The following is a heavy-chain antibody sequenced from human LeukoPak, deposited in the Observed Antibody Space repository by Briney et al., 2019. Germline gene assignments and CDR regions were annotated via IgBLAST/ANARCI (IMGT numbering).Heavy chain of an antibody. Sequence: GESLRLSCAGSGFTLGSYAMSWVRQAPGKGLEWVSAISDNGYNTYYADSVKGRFTISSESSRNTLYLQMHNLRAEDTAVYYCAKGVRLWFAFYFDYWGQGTLVTVSS. V-gene: IGHV3-23*01. CDR3: AKGVRLWFAFYFDY. CDR2: ISDNGYNT. D-gene: IGHD3-10*01. CDR1: GFTLGSYA. J-gene: IGHJ4*02.